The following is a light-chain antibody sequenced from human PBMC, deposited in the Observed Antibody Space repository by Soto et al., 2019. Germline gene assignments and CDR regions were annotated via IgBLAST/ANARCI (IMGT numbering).Light chain of an antibody. Sequence: ETVLTQSPGTLSLSPGERATLFCRASRSVSSSYLAWYQQKPGQAPRLLIYGASSRATGIPDRFSGSGSGTDFTLTISRLEPEDFAVYSCQHYGSSPPSWTFGQGTKVEIK. CDR1: RSVSSSY. V-gene: IGKV3-20*01. J-gene: IGKJ1*01. CDR2: GAS. CDR3: QHYGSSPPSWT.